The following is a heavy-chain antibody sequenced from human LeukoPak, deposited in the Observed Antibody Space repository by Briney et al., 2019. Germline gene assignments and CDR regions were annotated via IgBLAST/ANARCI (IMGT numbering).Heavy chain of an antibody. CDR1: GFTFSKYA. CDR2: ISGSGGNT. J-gene: IGHJ4*02. V-gene: IGHV3-23*01. D-gene: IGHD6-19*01. Sequence: GGSLRLSCAASGFTFSKYAMSWVRQAPGKGLEWVSAISGSGGNTYYADSVKGRFTISRDNSKNTLYLQMNSLRAEDTAVYYCAKDRPYSSGWYGGIGYWGQGTLVTVSS. CDR3: AKDRPYSSGWYGGIGY.